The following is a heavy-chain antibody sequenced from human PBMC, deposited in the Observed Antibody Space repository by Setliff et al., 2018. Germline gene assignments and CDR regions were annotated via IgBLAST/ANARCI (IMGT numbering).Heavy chain of an antibody. Sequence: SETLSLTCAVYGGSFSGYYWSWIRQPAGKGLEWIGHISPSGSTTYNPSLKSRVTTSIDTSKNQFSLKLSSVTAAATAVYYCARARYCSGGRCYWTWLDSWAQGTLVTVSS. CDR1: GGSFSGYY. CDR2: ISPSGST. CDR3: ARARYCSGGRCYWTWLDS. D-gene: IGHD2-15*01. V-gene: IGHV4-4*08. J-gene: IGHJ5*01.